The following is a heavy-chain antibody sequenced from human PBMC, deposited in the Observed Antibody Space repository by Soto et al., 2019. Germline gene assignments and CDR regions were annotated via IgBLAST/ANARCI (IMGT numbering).Heavy chain of an antibody. Sequence: ASVKVSCKASGGTFSSYAISWARQAPGQGLEWMGGIIPIFGTANYAQKFQGRVTITADESTSTAYMELSSLRSEDTAVYYCASDSSGYYKTRYYYGMDVWGQGTTVTVSS. V-gene: IGHV1-69*13. CDR3: ASDSSGYYKTRYYYGMDV. CDR1: GGTFSSYA. J-gene: IGHJ6*02. D-gene: IGHD3-22*01. CDR2: IIPIFGTA.